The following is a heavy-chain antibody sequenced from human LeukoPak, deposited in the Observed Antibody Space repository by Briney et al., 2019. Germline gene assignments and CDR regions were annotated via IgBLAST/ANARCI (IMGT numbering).Heavy chain of an antibody. V-gene: IGHV4-59*01. CDR2: IYYSGNT. Sequence: SETLSLTCAVSGGSISSSYWSWIRQPPGKGLEWIGYIYYSGNTNYNPSLRSRVTISVATSKDQFSLKLTSVTPADTAVYYCARVQGLYSSGSEPGDYWGQGTLVTVSS. D-gene: IGHD6-19*01. J-gene: IGHJ4*02. CDR3: ARVQGLYSSGSEPGDY. CDR1: GGSISSSY.